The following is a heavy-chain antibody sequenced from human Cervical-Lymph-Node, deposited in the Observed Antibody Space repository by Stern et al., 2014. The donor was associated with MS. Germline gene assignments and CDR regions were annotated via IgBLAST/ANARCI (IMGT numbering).Heavy chain of an antibody. V-gene: IGHV4-34*01. Sequence: QVQLGQWGAGLLKPSETLSLTCGVNGGSFDAFYWSWIRQPPGRGLEWIGEISHSGYTNYNPSLKSRVTISVDTSKNQFPLKMNSVTAADTAVYYCARTWIAVRNTKWFDPWGQGTLVTVSS. D-gene: IGHD6-6*01. CDR3: ARTWIAVRNTKWFDP. CDR1: GGSFDAFY. CDR2: ISHSGYT. J-gene: IGHJ5*02.